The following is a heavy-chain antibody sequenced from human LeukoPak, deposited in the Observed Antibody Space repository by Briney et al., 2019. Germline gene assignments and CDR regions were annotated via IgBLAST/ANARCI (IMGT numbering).Heavy chain of an antibody. CDR3: ARHVGYEYFDY. CDR1: GVTISSNGYY. CDR2: IYYSGTT. V-gene: IGHV4-39*01. D-gene: IGHD5-12*01. J-gene: IGHJ4*02. Sequence: SETLSLTCTVSGVTISSNGYYWGWIRQTPGKGLEWIGSIYYSGTTYNNPSLNSRVAISVDTSKNQFSLKVNSVTAADTAVYYCARHVGYEYFDYWGQGALVTVSS.